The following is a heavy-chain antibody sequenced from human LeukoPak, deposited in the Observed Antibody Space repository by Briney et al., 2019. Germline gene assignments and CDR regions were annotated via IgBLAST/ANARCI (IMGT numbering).Heavy chain of an antibody. J-gene: IGHJ4*02. CDR1: GFTFSSYA. CDR3: AKDVPEGQGPPVGFDY. Sequence: GGSLRLSCAASGFTFSSYAMSWVRQAPGKGLEWVSAISGSGGRTYYADSVKGRFTISRDNSKNTLYLQMNSLRAEDTAVYYCAKDVPEGQGPPVGFDYWGQGTLVTVSS. CDR2: ISGSGGRT. V-gene: IGHV3-23*01. D-gene: IGHD6-6*01.